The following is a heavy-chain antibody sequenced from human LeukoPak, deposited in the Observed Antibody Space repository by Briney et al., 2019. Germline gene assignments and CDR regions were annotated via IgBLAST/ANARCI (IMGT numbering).Heavy chain of an antibody. D-gene: IGHD3-3*01. CDR3: ARDPLYYDFWSGTTYGMDV. V-gene: IGHV4-31*11. J-gene: IGHJ6*02. CDR1: GGSFSGYY. Sequence: PSETLSLTCAVYGGSFSGYYWSWIRQHPGKGLEWIGYIYYSGSTYYNPSLKSRVTISVDTSKNQFSLKLSSVTAADTAVYYCARDPLYYDFWSGTTYGMDVWGQGTTVTVSS. CDR2: IYYSGST.